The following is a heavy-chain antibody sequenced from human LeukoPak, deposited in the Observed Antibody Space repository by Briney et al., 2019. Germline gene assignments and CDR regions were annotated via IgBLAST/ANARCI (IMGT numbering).Heavy chain of an antibody. D-gene: IGHD1-7*01. Sequence: GGSLRLSCAASGFTFRNYWMHWVRQAPGKGLVWVSRINSDGSSTSYADSVKGRFTISRDNAKNTLYLQMNSLRAEDTAVYYCARGRTNWNYSGNSVYYMDVWGKGTTVTVSS. V-gene: IGHV3-74*01. J-gene: IGHJ6*03. CDR3: ARGRTNWNYSGNSVYYMDV. CDR1: GFTFRNYW. CDR2: INSDGSST.